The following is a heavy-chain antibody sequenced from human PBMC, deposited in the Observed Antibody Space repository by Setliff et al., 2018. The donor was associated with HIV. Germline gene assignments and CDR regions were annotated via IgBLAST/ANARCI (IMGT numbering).Heavy chain of an antibody. V-gene: IGHV4-4*07. CDR2: VHSTGTT. CDR1: GGSFSTYY. J-gene: IGHJ3*01. Sequence: PSETLSLTCTVSGGSFSTYYWSWIRQPAGEGPEYIGRVHSTGTTIYNPSLKSRVTMSVDASKNQLSLKLRSVTAADTAVYYCARARITMIGGRLEPYAFDRWGQGKKVTVSS. CDR3: ARARITMIGGRLEPYAFDR. D-gene: IGHD3-10*01.